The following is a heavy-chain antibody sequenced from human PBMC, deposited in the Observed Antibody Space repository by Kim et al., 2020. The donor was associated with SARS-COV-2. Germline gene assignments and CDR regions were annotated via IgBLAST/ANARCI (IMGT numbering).Heavy chain of an antibody. Sequence: GGSLRLSCAASGFTFSDYYMSWIRQAPGKGLDWVAYISSSGSTIYYADSVKGRFTISRDNAKNSLYLQMNSLGAEDTAVYYCCAAYYYGMDVWGQGTTVTVSS. CDR2: ISSSGSTI. V-gene: IGHV3-11*01. J-gene: IGHJ6*02. CDR3: CAAYYYGMDV. D-gene: IGHD6-25*01. CDR1: GFTFSDYY.